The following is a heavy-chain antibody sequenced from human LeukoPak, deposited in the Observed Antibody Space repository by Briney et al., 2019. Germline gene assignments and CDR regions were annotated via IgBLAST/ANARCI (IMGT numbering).Heavy chain of an antibody. V-gene: IGHV5-51*01. CDR2: IYPGDSDT. CDR1: GHTFTNTW. J-gene: IGHJ4*02. CDR3: ARRISGNFPFDY. D-gene: IGHD6-19*01. Sequence: GESLKISCKGTGHTFTNTWIAWVRQMPGKGLEWMGIIYPGDSDTIYSPSFQGQVTISVDKSISTAYLQWSSLKASDTAMYYCARRISGNFPFDYWGQGTLVTVSS.